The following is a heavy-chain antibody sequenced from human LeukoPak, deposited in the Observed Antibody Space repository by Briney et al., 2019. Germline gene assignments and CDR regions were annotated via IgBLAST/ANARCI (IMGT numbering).Heavy chain of an antibody. J-gene: IGHJ4*02. CDR1: GFTFNSYW. V-gene: IGHV3-74*01. CDR3: AREFEATGFWALDY. Sequence: RAGGSLRLSCKVSGFTFNSYWMHWVRQAPGKGLVWVARMNNDGRVISYADSVKGRFTISRDNAKNTLYLQMNSLRAEDTAVYYCAREFEATGFWALDYWGQGTLVTASS. CDR2: MNNDGRVI. D-gene: IGHD3-16*01.